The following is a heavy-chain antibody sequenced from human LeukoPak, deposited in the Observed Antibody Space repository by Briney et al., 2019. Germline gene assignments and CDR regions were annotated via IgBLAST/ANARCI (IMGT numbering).Heavy chain of an antibody. CDR3: AKEGMIRGVIDY. CDR1: GGSISSYY. J-gene: IGHJ4*02. V-gene: IGHV4-59*12. CDR2: IYYSGST. Sequence: SETLSLTCTVSGGSISSYYWSWIRQPPGKGLEWIGYIYYSGSTNYNPSLKSRVTMSLDMSKSQFSLKLNSVTAADTAVYYCAKEGMIRGVIDYWGQGALVTVSS. D-gene: IGHD3-10*01.